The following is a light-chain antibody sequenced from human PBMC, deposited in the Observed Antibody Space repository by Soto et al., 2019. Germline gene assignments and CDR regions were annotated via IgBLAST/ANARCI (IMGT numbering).Light chain of an antibody. CDR1: QSISGS. CDR3: QQYNGYWT. J-gene: IGKJ1*01. CDR2: EAS. V-gene: IGKV1-5*03. Sequence: DIQMTQSPSTLSASVGDRVTITCRASQSISGSLAWYQQKPGKAPKLLIYEASNIKSGVTSRFSGSGSGTEYTLTINSLQPDDSASYYCQQYNGYWTFGQGTRVEIK.